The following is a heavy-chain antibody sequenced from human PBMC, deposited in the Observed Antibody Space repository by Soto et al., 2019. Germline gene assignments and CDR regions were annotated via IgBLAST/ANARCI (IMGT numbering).Heavy chain of an antibody. D-gene: IGHD4-17*01. CDR2: IIPIFGTG. J-gene: IGHJ3*02. CDR3: AREGTTVVTPAGAFDI. V-gene: IGHV1-69*01. Sequence: QVQLVQSGAEVKKPGSSVKVSCKASGGTFSRSPISWVRQAPGQGLEWMGGIIPIFGTGNFAQKFQGRVTITADVSTSTVYLELSGLRSEDTAVYYCAREGTTVVTPAGAFDIGGQGTMVTVAS. CDR1: GGTFSRSP.